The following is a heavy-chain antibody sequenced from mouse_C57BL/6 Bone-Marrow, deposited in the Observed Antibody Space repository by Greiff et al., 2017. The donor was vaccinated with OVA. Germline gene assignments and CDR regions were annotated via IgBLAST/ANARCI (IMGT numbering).Heavy chain of an antibody. Sequence: QVQLQQPGAELVMPGASVKLSCKASGYTFTSYWMHWVQQRPGQGLEWIGEIDPADSYTNYNQKFKGKSTLTVDKSSNTAYMQISSLTSEDSAVYSCAKCGDPDGYDPHWYFDVWGTGTTVTVSS. J-gene: IGHJ1*03. V-gene: IGHV1-69*01. CDR2: IDPADSYT. D-gene: IGHD2-2*01. CDR3: AKCGDPDGYDPHWYFDV. CDR1: GYTFTSYW.